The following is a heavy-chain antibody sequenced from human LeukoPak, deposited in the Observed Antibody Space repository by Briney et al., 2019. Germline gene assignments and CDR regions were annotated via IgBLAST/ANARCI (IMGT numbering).Heavy chain of an antibody. CDR2: IIPIFGMA. CDR1: GGTFSSYA. D-gene: IGHD6-19*01. CDR3: ARDADIAVAGISSANWFDP. V-gene: IGHV1-69*04. Sequence: SVKVSCKASGGTFSSYAISWVRQAPGQGLEWMGRIIPIFGMANHAQNFQGRATITADKSTSTAYMELSSLTSEDTAVYFCARDADIAVAGISSANWFDPRGQGTLVTVSA. J-gene: IGHJ5*02.